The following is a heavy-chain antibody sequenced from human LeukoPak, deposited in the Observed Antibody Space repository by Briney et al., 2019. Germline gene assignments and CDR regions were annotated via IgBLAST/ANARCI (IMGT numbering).Heavy chain of an antibody. CDR1: GFTFDDYA. CDR3: AKFLVVRGMDV. V-gene: IGHV3-9*01. J-gene: IGHJ6*02. CDR2: ISWNSGSI. Sequence: GGSLRLSCAASGFTFDDYAMHWVRQAPGKGLEWVSGISWNSGSIGYADSVKGRFTISRDNAKNSLYLQMNSLRAEDTASYYCAKFLVVRGMDVWGQGTTVTVSS. D-gene: IGHD2-15*01.